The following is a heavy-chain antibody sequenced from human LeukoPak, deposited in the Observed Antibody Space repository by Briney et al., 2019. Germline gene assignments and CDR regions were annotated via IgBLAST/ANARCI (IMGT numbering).Heavy chain of an antibody. CDR1: GFTFSSYA. CDR3: VAELNDYLKGTRVY. Sequence: PGGSLRLSCAASGFTFSSYAMSWVRQAPGKGLEWVSAISGSGGSTYYADSVKGRFTISRDNSKNTLYLQMNSLRAEDTAVYYCVAELNDYLKGTRVYWGQGTLVTVSS. J-gene: IGHJ4*02. CDR2: ISGSGGST. V-gene: IGHV3-23*01. D-gene: IGHD1-1*01.